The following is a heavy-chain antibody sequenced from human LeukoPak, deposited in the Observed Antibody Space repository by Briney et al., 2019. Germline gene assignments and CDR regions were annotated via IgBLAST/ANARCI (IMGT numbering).Heavy chain of an antibody. J-gene: IGHJ5*02. Sequence: PGGSLRLSCAASGFTFSSYAMGWVRQAPGKGLEWVSAISGSGGSTYYADSVKGRFTISRDNSKNALYLQMNSLRAEDTAVYYCAKDYGDYVGWFDPWGQGTLVTVSS. V-gene: IGHV3-23*01. CDR1: GFTFSSYA. D-gene: IGHD4-17*01. CDR2: ISGSGGST. CDR3: AKDYGDYVGWFDP.